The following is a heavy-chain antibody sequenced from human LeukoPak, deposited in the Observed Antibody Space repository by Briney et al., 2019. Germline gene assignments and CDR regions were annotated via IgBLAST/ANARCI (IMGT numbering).Heavy chain of an antibody. D-gene: IGHD3-10*01. CDR2: IYYSGST. J-gene: IGHJ6*03. Sequence: SQTLSLTCTVSGGSISSGDYYWSWIRQPPGKGLEWIGYIYYSGSTYYNPSLKSRVTISVDTSKNQFSLKLSSVTAADTAVYYCASDRGSVGSGSYYVYYYYYMDVWGKGTTVTVSS. CDR1: GGSISSGDYY. CDR3: ASDRGSVGSGSYYVYYYYYMDV. V-gene: IGHV4-30-4*08.